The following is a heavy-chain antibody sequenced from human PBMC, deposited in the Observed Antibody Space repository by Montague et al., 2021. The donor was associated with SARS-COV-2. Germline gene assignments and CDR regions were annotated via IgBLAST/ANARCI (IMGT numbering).Heavy chain of an antibody. V-gene: IGHV4-39*01. J-gene: IGHJ3*02. CDR3: ARLENSSGWFKPDAFDI. D-gene: IGHD6-19*01. CDR1: GGSISSSSYY. Sequence: SETLSLTCTFSGGSISSSSYYWGWIRQPPGKGLEWIGSISYSGSTYYNPSLRSRVTISVDTSKNQFSLKLSSVTAADTAVYYCARLENSSGWFKPDAFDIWGQGTMVTVSS. CDR2: ISYSGST.